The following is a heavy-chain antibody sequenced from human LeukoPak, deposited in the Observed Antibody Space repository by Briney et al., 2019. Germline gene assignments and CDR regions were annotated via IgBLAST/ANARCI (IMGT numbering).Heavy chain of an antibody. CDR3: ATAVGATTFDY. Sequence: KPSETLSLTCTVSGGSISSRNNYWGWIRQPPGKGLEWIGSLDNSGSTYYNSSLKSRVTISVDTSKNHFSLRLTSVTAADTAVYYRATAVGATTFDYWGQGTLVTVSS. CDR1: GGSISSRNNY. CDR2: LDNSGST. V-gene: IGHV4-39*02. D-gene: IGHD1-26*01. J-gene: IGHJ4*02.